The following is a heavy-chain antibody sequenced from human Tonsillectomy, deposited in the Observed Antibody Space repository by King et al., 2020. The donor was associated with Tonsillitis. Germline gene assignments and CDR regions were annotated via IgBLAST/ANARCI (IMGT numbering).Heavy chain of an antibody. J-gene: IGHJ6*03. CDR1: GFTFDDYA. CDR2: ISWNSGTI. CDR3: ARDLLPYYYYRGV. V-gene: IGHV3-9*01. Sequence: VQLVESGGGLVQPGRSLRLSCAASGFTFDDYAMHWVRQAPGKGLEWVSGISWNSGTIGYADSVKGRFTISRDNAKNSLYLQMNSLRAEDTALYYCARDLLPYYYYRGVWGKGTTVTVSS.